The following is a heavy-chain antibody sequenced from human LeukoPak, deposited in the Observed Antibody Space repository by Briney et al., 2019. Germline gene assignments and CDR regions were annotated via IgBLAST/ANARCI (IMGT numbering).Heavy chain of an antibody. D-gene: IGHD3-22*01. CDR2: INHSGST. CDR3: ARSVFLGGYYYGGWFDP. Sequence: SETLSLTCAVYGGSFSGYYWSWIRQPPGKGLEWIGEINHSGSTNYNPSLKSRVTISVDTSKNQFSLKLSSVTAADTAVYYCARSVFLGGYYYGGWFDPWGQGTLVTVSS. J-gene: IGHJ5*02. V-gene: IGHV4-34*01. CDR1: GGSFSGYY.